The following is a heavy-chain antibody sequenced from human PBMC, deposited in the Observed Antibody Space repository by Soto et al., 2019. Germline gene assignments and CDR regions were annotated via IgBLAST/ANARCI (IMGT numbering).Heavy chain of an antibody. J-gene: IGHJ4*02. D-gene: IGHD1-26*01. CDR3: ARGGVGSGSYLPDY. CDR2: INHSGST. V-gene: IGHV4-34*01. CDR1: GGSFSGYY. Sequence: QVQLQQWGAGLLKPSETLSLTCAVYGGSFSGYYWSWIRQPPGKGLEWIGEINHSGSTNYNPSLKSRVTISVDPSKNQFSLKLSSVTAADTAVYYCARGGVGSGSYLPDYWGQGTLVTVSS.